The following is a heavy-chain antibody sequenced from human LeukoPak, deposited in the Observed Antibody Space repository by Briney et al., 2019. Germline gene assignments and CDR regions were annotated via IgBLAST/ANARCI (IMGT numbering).Heavy chain of an antibody. CDR3: ARDSPFAIAAAGTPPDY. CDR2: INPNSGGT. V-gene: IGHV1-2*02. J-gene: IGHJ4*02. Sequence: ASVKVSCKASGYTFTGYYMHWVRQAPGQGLEWMGWINPNSGGTNYAQKFQGRVTMTRDTSISTAYMELSRLRSDDTAVYYCARDSPFAIAAAGTPPDYWGQGTLVTVSS. CDR1: GYTFTGYY. D-gene: IGHD6-13*01.